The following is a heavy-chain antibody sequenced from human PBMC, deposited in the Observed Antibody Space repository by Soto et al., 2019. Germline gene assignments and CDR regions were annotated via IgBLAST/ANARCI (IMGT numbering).Heavy chain of an antibody. J-gene: IGHJ4*02. CDR2: ISYDGSNK. D-gene: IGHD3-10*01. V-gene: IGHV3-30-3*01. CDR1: GFTFSSYA. CDR3: ARVTFGELYGYFDY. Sequence: GGSLRLSCAASGFTFSSYAMHWVRQAPGKGLEWVAVISYDGSNKYYADSVKGRFTISRDNSKSTLYLQMNSLRAEDTAVYYCARVTFGELYGYFDYWGQGTLVTVSS.